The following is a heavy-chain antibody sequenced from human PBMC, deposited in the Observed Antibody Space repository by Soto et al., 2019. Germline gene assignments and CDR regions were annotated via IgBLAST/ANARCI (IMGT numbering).Heavy chain of an antibody. CDR3: ASWAGGSTSWPGAFDI. V-gene: IGHV1-18*01. J-gene: IGHJ3*02. CDR1: GYTFTSYG. CDR2: ISAYNGNT. D-gene: IGHD2-2*01. Sequence: QVQLVQSGAEVKKPGASVKVSCKASGYTFTSYGISWVRQAPGQGLEWMGWISAYNGNTNYAQKLQGRVTMTTDTSTSTAYMERRRLRSDDTAVYYCASWAGGSTSWPGAFDIWGQGTMVTVSS.